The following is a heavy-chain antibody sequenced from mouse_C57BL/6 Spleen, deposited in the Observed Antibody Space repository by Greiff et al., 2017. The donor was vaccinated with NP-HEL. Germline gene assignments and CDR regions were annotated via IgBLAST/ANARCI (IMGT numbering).Heavy chain of an antibody. D-gene: IGHD2-3*01. CDR1: GYTFTDYE. CDR2: IDPETGGT. V-gene: IGHV1-15*01. Sequence: VQLQQSGAELVRPGASVTLSCKASGYTFTDYEMHWVKQTPVHGLEWIGAIDPETGGTAYNQKFKGKAILTADKSSSTAYMELRSLTSEDSAVYYCTIPMGFAHWGQGTLVTVSA. J-gene: IGHJ3*01. CDR3: TIPMGFAH.